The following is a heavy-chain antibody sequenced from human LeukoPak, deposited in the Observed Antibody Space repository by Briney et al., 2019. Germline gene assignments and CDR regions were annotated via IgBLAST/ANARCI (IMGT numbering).Heavy chain of an antibody. CDR2: ISGYNGNT. V-gene: IGHV1-18*01. D-gene: IGHD3-9*01. Sequence: GASVKVSCKASGYTITSYSFTWVRHAPGQGLEWVGWISGYNGNTNYAQKFQGRVTVTTDTSTSTAYMELRSLRSDDTAVYYCARGGDILIGYYASYGMDVWGQGTTVTVSS. CDR3: ARGGDILIGYYASYGMDV. CDR1: GYTITSYS. J-gene: IGHJ6*02.